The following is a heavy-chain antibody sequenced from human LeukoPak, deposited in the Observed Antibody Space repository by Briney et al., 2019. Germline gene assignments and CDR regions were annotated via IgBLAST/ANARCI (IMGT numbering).Heavy chain of an antibody. CDR2: ISSSGSGT. CDR3: AKDPQASRWFDR. J-gene: IGHJ5*02. CDR1: GFTFKNSA. Sequence: GGSLRLSCKASGFTFKNSALSWIRQAPGKGLEWVSSISSSGSGTYYAESVQGRFSVSRDNSNNTLYLQMSGLRADDTAVYFCAKDPQASRWFDRWGQGILVTVSS. V-gene: IGHV3-23*01. D-gene: IGHD1-26*01.